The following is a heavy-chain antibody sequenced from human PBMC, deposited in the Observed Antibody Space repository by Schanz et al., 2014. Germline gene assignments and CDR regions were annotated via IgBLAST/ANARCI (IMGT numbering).Heavy chain of an antibody. J-gene: IGHJ6*02. Sequence: EVQLVESGGGLVQPGRSLRLSCAASGFTFSSYAMSWVRQAPGKGLEWVANIKQDGIEKYYVDSVKGRFTISRDNAKNSLYLQMNSLRAEDTAVYYCARSGVDVWGQGTTVTVSS. CDR3: ARSGVDV. V-gene: IGHV3-7*01. D-gene: IGHD3-10*01. CDR2: IKQDGIEK. CDR1: GFTFSSYA.